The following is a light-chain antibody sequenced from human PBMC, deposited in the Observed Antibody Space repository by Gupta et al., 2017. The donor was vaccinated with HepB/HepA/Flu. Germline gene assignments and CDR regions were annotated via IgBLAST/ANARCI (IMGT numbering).Light chain of an antibody. V-gene: IGKV3-20*01. CDR2: GAS. CDR3: QQYGTSPPWT. Sequence: EIVLTQSPGTRSLSPGERATLSCGASQSVSSSYLARYQQKPCQAPRLIIYGASSRATGIPDRVSGSVSGTDLTLNISRLEPEDFAVYYCQQYGTSPPWTFGQGTKVEIK. CDR1: QSVSSSY. J-gene: IGKJ1*01.